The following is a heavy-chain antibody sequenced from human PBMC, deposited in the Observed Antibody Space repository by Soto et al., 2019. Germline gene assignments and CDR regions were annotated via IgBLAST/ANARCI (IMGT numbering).Heavy chain of an antibody. CDR1: GGTFSSYA. CDR2: IIPIFGTA. D-gene: IGHD2-2*02. J-gene: IGHJ6*02. V-gene: IGHV1-69*06. Sequence: QVQLVQSGAEVKKPGSSVKVSCKASGGTFSSYAISWVRQAPGQGLEWLGGIIPIFGTANYAQKFQGRVTITADKSTSTAYMELSSRRSEDTAVYYCARGYCSSTSCYRYYYYGMDFWGQGTTVTVSS. CDR3: ARGYCSSTSCYRYYYYGMDF.